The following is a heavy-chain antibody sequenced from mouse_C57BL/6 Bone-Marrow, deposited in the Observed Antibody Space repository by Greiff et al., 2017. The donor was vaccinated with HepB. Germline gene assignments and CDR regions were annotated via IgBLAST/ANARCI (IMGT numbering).Heavy chain of an antibody. D-gene: IGHD3-3*01. CDR3: TRPGRDAMGY. V-gene: IGHV1-15*01. Sequence: VQLQESGAELVRPGASVTLSCKASGYTFTDYEMHWVKQTPVHGLEWIGAIDPETGGTAYNQKFKGKAILTADKSSSTAYMELRSLTSEDSAVYYCTRPGRDAMGYWGQGTSVTVSS. J-gene: IGHJ4*01. CDR2: IDPETGGT. CDR1: GYTFTDYE.